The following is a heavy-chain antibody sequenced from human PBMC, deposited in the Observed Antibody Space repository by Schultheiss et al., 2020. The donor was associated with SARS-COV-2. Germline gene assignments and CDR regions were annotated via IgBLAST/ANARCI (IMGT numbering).Heavy chain of an antibody. CDR3: ATSAGYSGYDWGY. D-gene: IGHD5-12*01. V-gene: IGHV5-51*01. CDR1: GYSFTSYW. Sequence: GGSLRLSCKGSGYSFTSYWIGWVRQMPGKGLEWMGIIYPGDSDTRYSPSFQGQVTISADKSISTAYLQWSSLKASDTAMYYCATSAGYSGYDWGYWGQGTLVTVSS. CDR2: IYPGDSDT. J-gene: IGHJ4*02.